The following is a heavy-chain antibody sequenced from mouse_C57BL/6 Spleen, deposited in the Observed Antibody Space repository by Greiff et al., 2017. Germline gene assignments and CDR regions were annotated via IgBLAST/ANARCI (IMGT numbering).Heavy chain of an antibody. CDR1: GYTFTSYW. J-gene: IGHJ2*01. CDR2: IHPNSGST. D-gene: IGHD3-2*02. CDR3: ARGQLRLRNFDY. Sequence: VQLQQSGAELVKPGASVKLSCKASGYTFTSYWMHWVKQRPGQGLEWIGMIHPNSGSTNYNEKFKSKATLTVDKSFSTAYMQLSSLTSEDSAVYYCARGQLRLRNFDYWGQGTTLTVSS. V-gene: IGHV1-64*01.